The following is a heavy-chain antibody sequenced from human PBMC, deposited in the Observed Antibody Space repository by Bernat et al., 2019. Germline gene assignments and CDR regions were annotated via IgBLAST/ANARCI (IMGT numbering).Heavy chain of an antibody. CDR3: AKDIGRIVGASTRYYYYGMDV. Sequence: QVQLVESGGGVVQPGRSLRLSCAASGFTFSSYGMHWVRQAPGKGLEWVAVISYDGSNKYYADSVKGRFTISRDNSKNTLYLQMNSLRAEDTAVYYCAKDIGRIVGASTRYYYYGMDVWGQGTTVTVSS. J-gene: IGHJ6*02. D-gene: IGHD1-26*01. V-gene: IGHV3-30*18. CDR2: ISYDGSNK. CDR1: GFTFSSYG.